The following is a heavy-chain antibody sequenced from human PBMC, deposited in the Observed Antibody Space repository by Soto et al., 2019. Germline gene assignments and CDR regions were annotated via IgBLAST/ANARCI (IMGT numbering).Heavy chain of an antibody. D-gene: IGHD6-19*01. Sequence: SETLSLTCTVSGDSINSYYWSWLRQPPGMGLEYIGFVHHSGGTGYNPSLKSRVTASLDTSKNQISLRLTSVTPADTAVYYCARESGSGSGWPLWGQGTLVTVSS. V-gene: IGHV4-59*01. CDR2: VHHSGGT. CDR1: GDSINSYY. J-gene: IGHJ4*02. CDR3: ARESGSGSGWPL.